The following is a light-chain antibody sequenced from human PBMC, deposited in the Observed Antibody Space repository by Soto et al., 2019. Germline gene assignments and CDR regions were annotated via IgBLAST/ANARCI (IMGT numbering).Light chain of an antibody. V-gene: IGKV3-11*01. J-gene: IGKJ4*01. Sequence: EIVLTQSPATLSLSPGERATLSCRASQSVSRYLAWYQQKPGQAPRLLIYDASNRATGIPVRFSGSGSGTDFTLTISSLEPEDFAVYYCQQRGNWPSFGGGTKVEIK. CDR3: QQRGNWPS. CDR2: DAS. CDR1: QSVSRY.